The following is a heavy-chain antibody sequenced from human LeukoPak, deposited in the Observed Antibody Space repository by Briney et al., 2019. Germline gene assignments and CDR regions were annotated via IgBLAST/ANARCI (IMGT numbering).Heavy chain of an antibody. V-gene: IGHV3-53*01. Sequence: GGSLRLSCAASGFNVSNNYMGWDRQAPGKGLEWVSVIYTGGSTYYADSVKGRFTISRDNSRNTPYLQMNSLRADDTAVYYCAKDHAGYSYGYVDYWGQGTLVTVSS. D-gene: IGHD5-18*01. J-gene: IGHJ4*02. CDR2: IYTGGST. CDR3: AKDHAGYSYGYVDY. CDR1: GFNVSNNY.